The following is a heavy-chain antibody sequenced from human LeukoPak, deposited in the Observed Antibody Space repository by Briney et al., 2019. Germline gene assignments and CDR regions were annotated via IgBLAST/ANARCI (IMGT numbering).Heavy chain of an antibody. CDR2: INPSGGST. J-gene: IGHJ5*02. V-gene: IGHV1-46*01. CDR3: ARGGRGQLAKRGYWFDP. CDR1: GYTLTSYY. D-gene: IGHD6-13*01. Sequence: GASVKVSCKASGYTLTSYYMHWVRQAPGQGLEWRGIINPSGGSTSYARKFQGRVTMTRDMSTSTVYMELSSLRSEDTAVYYCARGGRGQLAKRGYWFDPWGQGTLVTVSS.